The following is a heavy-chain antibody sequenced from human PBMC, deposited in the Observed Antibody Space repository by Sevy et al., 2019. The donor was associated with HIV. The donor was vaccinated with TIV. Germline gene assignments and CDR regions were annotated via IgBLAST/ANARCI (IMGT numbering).Heavy chain of an antibody. V-gene: IGHV4-59*01. CDR3: ARAGVKGYSGSYYGFDY. CDR1: GGSISSYY. D-gene: IGHD1-26*01. CDR2: IYYSGST. J-gene: IGHJ4*02. Sequence: SETLSLTCTVSGGSISSYYWSWIRQPPGKGLEWIGYIYYSGSTNYNPPLKSRVTISVDTSKNQFSLKLSSVTAADTAVYYCARAGVKGYSGSYYGFDYWGQGTLVTVSS.